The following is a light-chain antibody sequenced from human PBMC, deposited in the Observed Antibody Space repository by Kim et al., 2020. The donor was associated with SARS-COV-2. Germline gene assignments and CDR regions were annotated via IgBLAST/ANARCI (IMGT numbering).Light chain of an antibody. CDR3: SSYASSSTWV. CDR2: DVS. Sequence: QSALTQPASVSGSPGQSITISCTGTSSDVGGYNFVSWYQQHPGKAPKFMIFDVSKRPSGVSNRFSGSKSGITASLTISGLQPEDEADYYCSSYASSSTWVFGGGTQLTVL. V-gene: IGLV2-14*01. J-gene: IGLJ3*02. CDR1: SSDVGGYNF.